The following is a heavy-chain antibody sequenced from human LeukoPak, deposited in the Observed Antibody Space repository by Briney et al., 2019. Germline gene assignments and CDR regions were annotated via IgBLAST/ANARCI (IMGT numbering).Heavy chain of an antibody. D-gene: IGHD2-2*01. CDR1: GFTFSSYG. Sequence: GGSLRLSCAASGFTFSSYGMHWVRQAPGKGLEWVAVIWYDGSNKYYADSVKGRFTISRDNSKNTLYLQMNSLRAEDTAVYYCARDGVVVVPAAMDYYYYYYMDVWGKETTVTVSS. CDR3: ARDGVVVVPAAMDYYYYYYMDV. V-gene: IGHV3-33*01. CDR2: IWYDGSNK. J-gene: IGHJ6*03.